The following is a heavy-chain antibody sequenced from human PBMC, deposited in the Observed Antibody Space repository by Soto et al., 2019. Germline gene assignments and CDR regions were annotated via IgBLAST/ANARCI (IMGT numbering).Heavy chain of an antibody. J-gene: IGHJ6*01. CDR3: ARVRRTAVAGPTGMDV. CDR1: GGSISSSNW. CDR2: IYHSGST. Sequence: TLSLTCAVSGGSISSSNWRSWVRQPPGKGLEWIGEIYHSGSTNYNPSLKSRVTISVDKSKNQFSLKLSSVTAADTAVYYCARVRRTAVAGPTGMDVWGQGTTVTVSP. V-gene: IGHV4-4*02. D-gene: IGHD6-19*01.